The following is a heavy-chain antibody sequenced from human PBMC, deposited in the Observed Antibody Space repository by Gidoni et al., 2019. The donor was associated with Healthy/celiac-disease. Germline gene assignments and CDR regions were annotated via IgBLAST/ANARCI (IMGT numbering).Heavy chain of an antibody. V-gene: IGHV1-8*01. CDR2: MNPNSGNT. Sequence: QVQLVQSGAEVKKPGASVKVSCKASGYTFPSYDINWVRQATGQGLEWMGWMNPNSGNTGYAQKFQGRVTMTRNTSRSTAYMELSSLRSEDTAVYYCARAGITIFGVAPMDVWGQGTTVTVSS. CDR3: ARAGITIFGVAPMDV. D-gene: IGHD3-3*01. CDR1: GYTFPSYD. J-gene: IGHJ6*02.